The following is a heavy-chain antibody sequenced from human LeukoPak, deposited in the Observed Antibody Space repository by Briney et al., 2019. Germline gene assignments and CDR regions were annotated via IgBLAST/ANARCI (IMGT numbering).Heavy chain of an antibody. CDR1: GFTFSSYG. CDR3: AKGNGNPLGFDY. V-gene: IGHV3-33*06. Sequence: GGALRLSCAASGFTFSSYGMHWGRQAPGKGLEGWAVICYDGSNKYYADSLKGRFTISKDNSKNTLYMQMNSRRAEDTAVYYCAKGNGNPLGFDYWGQGTLVTVSS. CDR2: ICYDGSNK. J-gene: IGHJ4*02. D-gene: IGHD4-23*01.